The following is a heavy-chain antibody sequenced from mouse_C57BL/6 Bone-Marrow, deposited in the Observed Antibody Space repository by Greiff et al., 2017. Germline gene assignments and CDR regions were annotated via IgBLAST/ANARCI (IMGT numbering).Heavy chain of an antibody. D-gene: IGHD1-1*01. CDR2: IRNKANGYTT. V-gene: IGHV7-3*01. J-gene: IGHJ1*03. CDR3: ARFPHYYGSSFWYFDV. CDR1: GFTFTDYY. Sequence: VKLVESGGGLVQPGGSLSLSCAASGFTFTDYYMSWVRQPPGKALEWLGFIRNKANGYTTEYSASVKGRFTISRDNSQSILYLQMNALRAEDSATYYCARFPHYYGSSFWYFDVWGTGTTVTVSS.